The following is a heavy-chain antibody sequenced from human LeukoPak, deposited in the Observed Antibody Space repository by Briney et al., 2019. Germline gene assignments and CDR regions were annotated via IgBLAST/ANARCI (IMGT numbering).Heavy chain of an antibody. CDR3: ARAGPLRFLRSDYYYYMDV. V-gene: IGHV1-46*01. J-gene: IGHJ6*03. D-gene: IGHD3-3*01. CDR1: GYTFTSYY. CDR2: INPSGGST. Sequence: GASVKVSCKVSGYTFTSYYMHWVRQAPGQGLEWMGIINPSGGSTSYAQKFQGRVTMSVDTSKNQFSLKLSSVTAADTAVYYCARAGPLRFLRSDYYYYMDVWGKGTTVTVSS.